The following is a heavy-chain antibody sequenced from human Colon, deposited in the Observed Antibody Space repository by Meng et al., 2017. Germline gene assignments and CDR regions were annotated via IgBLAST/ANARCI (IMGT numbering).Heavy chain of an antibody. CDR1: GGSLSSDTYY. CDR2: INHSGST. CDR3: ARGLNEGGLAHNWFDP. D-gene: IGHD1-1*01. J-gene: IGHJ5*02. Sequence: QVQPDDAGPGLVKPSHDPSLTLTVSGGSLSSDTYYWTWSRQDPGKGLEWIGIINHSGSTYYNPSLKSRVTMSLDTSKQQFSLKLISVTAADTAVYFCARGLNEGGLAHNWFDPWGQGTLVTVSS. V-gene: IGHV4-31*03.